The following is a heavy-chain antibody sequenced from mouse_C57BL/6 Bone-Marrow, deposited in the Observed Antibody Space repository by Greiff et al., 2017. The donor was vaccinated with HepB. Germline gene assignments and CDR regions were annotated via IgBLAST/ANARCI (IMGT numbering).Heavy chain of an antibody. D-gene: IGHD1-1*01. V-gene: IGHV1-47*01. Sequence: VQLVESGAELVKPGASVKMSCKASGYTFTTYPIEWMKQNHGKSLEWIGNFHPYNDDTKYNEKFKGKATLTVEKSSSTVYLELSRLTSDDSAVYYCPLYYGSSYWYFDVWGTGTTVTVSS. CDR2: FHPYNDDT. CDR3: PLYYGSSYWYFDV. J-gene: IGHJ1*03. CDR1: GYTFTTYP.